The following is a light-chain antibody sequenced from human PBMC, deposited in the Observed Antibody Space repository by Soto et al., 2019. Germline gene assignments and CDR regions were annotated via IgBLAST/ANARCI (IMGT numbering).Light chain of an antibody. CDR1: QSISNTF. V-gene: IGKV3-20*01. CDR3: QQYGASPIYT. J-gene: IGKJ2*01. Sequence: EMVLTQSPGTLSLSPGERATLSCRASQSISNTFLAWYQQKPGQAPRLLIYGASSRATGTPDRFSGSGSGTDFTLSISRLEPEDFAVYYCQQYGASPIYTFGQGTKLEIK. CDR2: GAS.